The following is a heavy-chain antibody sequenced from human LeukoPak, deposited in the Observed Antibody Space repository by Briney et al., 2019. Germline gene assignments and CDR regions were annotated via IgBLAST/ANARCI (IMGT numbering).Heavy chain of an antibody. D-gene: IGHD2-2*01. V-gene: IGHV4-59*01. CDR3: ARVLGYCSSTSCHDYYGMDV. CDR1: GGSIRSYY. J-gene: IGHJ6*02. CDR2: IYYSGST. Sequence: SETLSLTCTVSGGSIRSYYWSWIRQPPGKGLEWIGYIYYSGSTNYNPSLKSRVTISVDTSKNQFSLKLSSVTAADTAVYYCARVLGYCSSTSCHDYYGMDVWGQGTTVTVSS.